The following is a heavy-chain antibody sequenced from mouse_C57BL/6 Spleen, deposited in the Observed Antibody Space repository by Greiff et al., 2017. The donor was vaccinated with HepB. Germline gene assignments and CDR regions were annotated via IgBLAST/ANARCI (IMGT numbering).Heavy chain of an antibody. Sequence: QVQLQQPGAELVKPGASVKLSCKASGYTFTSYWMQWVKQRPGQGLEWIGEIDPSDSYTNYNQKFKGKATLTVDTSSSTAYMQLSSLTSEDSALYYCARWPTAQATGWFAYWGQGTLVTVSA. CDR3: ARWPTAQATGWFAY. CDR2: IDPSDSYT. J-gene: IGHJ3*01. V-gene: IGHV1-50*01. CDR1: GYTFTSYW. D-gene: IGHD3-2*02.